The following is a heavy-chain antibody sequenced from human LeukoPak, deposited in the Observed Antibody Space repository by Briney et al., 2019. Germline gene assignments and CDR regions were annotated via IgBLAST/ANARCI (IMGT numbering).Heavy chain of an antibody. CDR2: ISSSGSST. CDR3: AKVYDSSGYYLSDAFDI. J-gene: IGHJ3*02. Sequence: GGSLRLSCAASGFTFSSCVMSWVRQAPSKGLGWVSAISSSGSSTYYADSVKGRFTISRDNSKNTLYLQMNSLRAEDTAVYYCAKVYDSSGYYLSDAFDIWGQGTMVTISS. V-gene: IGHV3-23*01. D-gene: IGHD3-22*01. CDR1: GFTFSSCV.